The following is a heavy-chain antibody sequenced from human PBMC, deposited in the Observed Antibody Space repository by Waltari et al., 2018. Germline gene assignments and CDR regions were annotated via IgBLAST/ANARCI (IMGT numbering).Heavy chain of an antibody. J-gene: IGHJ5*02. D-gene: IGHD5-12*01. CDR3: ARGRDVFAGVDYNWFDP. Sequence: QVQLVQSGAEVMKSEASVKVSCHASGYRFYSSEINWVRQAAGQGLEWMGWLNPKSGNTGYAQKFRGRVTLTGDTSTSTAYMVLSGLKSEDTAIYYCARGRDVFAGVDYNWFDPWGQGTLVTVSS. CDR1: GYRFYSSE. CDR2: LNPKSGNT. V-gene: IGHV1-8*01.